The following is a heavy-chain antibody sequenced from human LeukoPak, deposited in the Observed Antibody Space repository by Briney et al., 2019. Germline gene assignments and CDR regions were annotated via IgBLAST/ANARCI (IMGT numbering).Heavy chain of an antibody. V-gene: IGHV4-38-2*02. CDR3: ARRIFGVVIYFDY. CDR2: IYYSGST. D-gene: IGHD3-3*01. J-gene: IGHJ4*02. Sequence: SETLSLTCTVSGYSISSGFYWGWIRQPPGKELEWIGSIYYSGSTYYNPSLKSRVTISVDTSKNQFSLKLSSVTAADTAVYYCARRIFGVVIYFDYWGQGTLVTVSS. CDR1: GYSISSGFY.